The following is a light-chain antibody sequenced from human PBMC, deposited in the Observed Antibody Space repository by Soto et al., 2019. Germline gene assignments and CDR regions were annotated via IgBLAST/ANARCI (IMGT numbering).Light chain of an antibody. CDR3: CSYAGSSAWV. CDR1: SSYVGGYNY. Sequence: QSALTQPRSVSGSPGQSVTISCTGTSSYVGGYNYCSWYQQHPGKAPKLMIYDVSKRPSGVPDRLSGSKSGNTASLSIYGLQAEDEAEYYCCSYAGSSAWVFGGGTKLTVL. V-gene: IGLV2-11*01. CDR2: DVS. J-gene: IGLJ3*02.